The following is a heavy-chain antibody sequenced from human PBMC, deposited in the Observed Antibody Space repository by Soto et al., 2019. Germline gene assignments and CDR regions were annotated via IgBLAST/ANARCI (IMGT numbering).Heavy chain of an antibody. V-gene: IGHV3-11*06. CDR3: ARDLSSSSTNYFDS. J-gene: IGHJ4*02. Sequence: GGSLRLSCAASGFTFGDYYMSWIRQAPGKGLEWLSYISSSSSYTNYADSVKGRFTISRDNAKNSLFLQMNSLRADDTAVYYCARDLSSSSTNYFDSWGQGTLVTVSS. CDR2: ISSSSSYT. CDR1: GFTFGDYY.